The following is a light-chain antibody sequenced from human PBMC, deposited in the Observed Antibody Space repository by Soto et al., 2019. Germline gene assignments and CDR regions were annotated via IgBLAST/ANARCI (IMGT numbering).Light chain of an antibody. CDR2: EVS. CDR1: SADVGGCNY. V-gene: IGLV2-14*01. J-gene: IGLJ1*01. Sequence: QSALTQPASVSGSPGQSITISCTGTSADVGGCNYVSWYQQHPDKAPKVVIYEVSNRPSGVSNRFSGSKSGNTASLTISGLQAEDEADYYCSSYAGSSNVFGTGTKVTAL. CDR3: SSYAGSSNV.